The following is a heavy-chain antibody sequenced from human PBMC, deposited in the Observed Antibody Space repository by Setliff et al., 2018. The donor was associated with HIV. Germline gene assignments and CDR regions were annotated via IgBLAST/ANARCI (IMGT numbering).Heavy chain of an antibody. CDR1: GFSFSRYN. D-gene: IGHD6-13*01. J-gene: IGHJ4*02. V-gene: IGHV3-21*04. CDR3: ARDGPAAGTDDFDY. CDR2: ISGVSNYI. Sequence: GGSLRLSCAASGFSFSRYNMHWVRQAPGKGLEWVASISGVSNYIYYADSVKGRFTISRDNAQKTLYLQMNSLRAEDTAVYYCARDGPAAGTDDFDYWGQGTQVTVSS.